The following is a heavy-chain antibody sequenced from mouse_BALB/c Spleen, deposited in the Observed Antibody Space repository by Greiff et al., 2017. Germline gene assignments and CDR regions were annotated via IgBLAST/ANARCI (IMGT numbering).Heavy chain of an antibody. D-gene: IGHD1-1*01. CDR1: GFNIKDYY. Sequence: VQLVESGAELVKPGASVKLSCKASGFNIKDYYMHWVKQRPEQGLEWIGRIDPEDGETKYAPKFQGKATITADTSSNTAYLQLSSLTSEDTAVYYCARGDYTGSSYFDYWGQGTTLTVSS. CDR3: ARGDYTGSSYFDY. J-gene: IGHJ2*01. V-gene: IGHV14-2*02. CDR2: IDPEDGET.